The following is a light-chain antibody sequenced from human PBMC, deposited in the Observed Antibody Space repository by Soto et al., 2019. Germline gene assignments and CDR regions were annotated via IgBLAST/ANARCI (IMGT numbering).Light chain of an antibody. Sequence: EFVLTQSPATLSLSLGERATLSCRASQSIGRSLAWYQQRPGQAPSLLISDASNRATGIPARFSGSGSGTDFSLTISSLEPEDFAVYYCQHRYSWPLTFGGGTKVDIK. CDR3: QHRYSWPLT. CDR2: DAS. CDR1: QSIGRS. J-gene: IGKJ4*01. V-gene: IGKV3-11*01.